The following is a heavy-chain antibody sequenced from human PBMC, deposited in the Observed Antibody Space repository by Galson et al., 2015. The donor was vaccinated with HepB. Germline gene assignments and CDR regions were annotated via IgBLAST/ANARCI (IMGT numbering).Heavy chain of an antibody. CDR1: GFPFSTSA. CDR2: VSSNGGNT. Sequence: SLRLSCAASGFPFSTSAMHWVRQAPGKGLEYVSSVSSNGGNTYYADPVKGRFTISRDNSKNTLSLQMSSLKPEDTAVYYCVKFGCTNGVCSKVWIEAFDYGGQGTLVTVAS. D-gene: IGHD2-8*01. J-gene: IGHJ4*02. CDR3: VKFGCTNGVCSKVWIEAFDY. V-gene: IGHV3-64D*06.